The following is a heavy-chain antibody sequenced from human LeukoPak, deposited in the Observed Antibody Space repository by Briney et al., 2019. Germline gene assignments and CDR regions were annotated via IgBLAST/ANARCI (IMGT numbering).Heavy chain of an antibody. CDR2: IRKDGSEK. V-gene: IGHV3-7*04. CDR1: GFTFEIYW. J-gene: IGHJ3*02. CDR3: ARHWEGVESGAFDI. Sequence: PGGSLRLSCAASGFTFEIYWMSWVRQAPGKGLEWVANIRKDGSEKNYVDSVKGRFTISRDNAKNSLYLQMNSLRADDTALYYCARHWEGVESGAFDIWGQGTMVTVSS. D-gene: IGHD1-26*01.